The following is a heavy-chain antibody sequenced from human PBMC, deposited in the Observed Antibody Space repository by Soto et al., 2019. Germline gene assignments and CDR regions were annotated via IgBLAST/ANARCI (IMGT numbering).Heavy chain of an antibody. V-gene: IGHV3-48*03. CDR2: ISSSGSTI. Sequence: GSLRLSCAASGFTFSSYEMNWVRQAPGKGLEWVSYISSSGSTIYYADSVKGRFTISRDNAKNSLYLQMNSLRAEDTAVYYCARYYYDSSGYYYVFDYWGQGTLVTVSS. CDR1: GFTFSSYE. CDR3: ARYYYDSSGYYYVFDY. J-gene: IGHJ4*02. D-gene: IGHD3-22*01.